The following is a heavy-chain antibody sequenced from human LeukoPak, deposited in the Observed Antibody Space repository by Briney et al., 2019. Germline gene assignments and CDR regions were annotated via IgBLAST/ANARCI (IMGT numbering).Heavy chain of an antibody. Sequence: ASVKVSCKASGYTFTSHDINWVRQATGQGLEWMGWMNPNSGSTGYAQQFQGRVTLTRNTSISTAYMELSSLRSEDTAVYYCARAGGYYDYVWGSYRFDYWGQGTLVTVSS. V-gene: IGHV1-8*03. CDR2: MNPNSGST. CDR1: GYTFTSHD. D-gene: IGHD3-16*02. J-gene: IGHJ4*02. CDR3: ARAGGYYDYVWGSYRFDY.